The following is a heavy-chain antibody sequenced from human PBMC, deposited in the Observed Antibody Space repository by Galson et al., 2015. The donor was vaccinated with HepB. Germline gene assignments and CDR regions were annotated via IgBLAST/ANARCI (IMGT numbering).Heavy chain of an antibody. Sequence: SLRLSCAASGFTFSSYAMSWVRQAPGKGLEWVSAISGSGGSTYYADSVKGRFTISRDNSKNTLYLQMNSLRAEDTAVYYCAKTPARYSSGWYGGAPRWFDPWGQGTLVTVSS. CDR2: ISGSGGST. CDR1: GFTFSSYA. CDR3: AKTPARYSSGWYGGAPRWFDP. V-gene: IGHV3-23*01. J-gene: IGHJ5*02. D-gene: IGHD6-19*01.